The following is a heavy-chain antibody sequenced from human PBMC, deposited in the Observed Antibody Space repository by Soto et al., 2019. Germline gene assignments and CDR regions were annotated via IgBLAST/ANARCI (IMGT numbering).Heavy chain of an antibody. Sequence: QVQLVESGGGVVQPGRSLRLSCAASGFTFSSYAMHWVRQAPGKGLEWVAVISYDGSNKYYADSVKGRFTISRDNSKNTLYLQMNSLRAEDTAVYYCARDLGGSCDFDYWGQGTLVTVSS. D-gene: IGHD2-15*01. CDR2: ISYDGSNK. V-gene: IGHV3-30-3*01. CDR3: ARDLGGSCDFDY. CDR1: GFTFSSYA. J-gene: IGHJ4*02.